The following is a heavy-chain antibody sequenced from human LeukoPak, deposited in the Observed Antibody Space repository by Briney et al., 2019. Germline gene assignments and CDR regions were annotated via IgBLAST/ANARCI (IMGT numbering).Heavy chain of an antibody. D-gene: IGHD6-19*01. CDR1: GYSFTSYW. J-gene: IGHJ4*02. Sequence: GESLKISCKGSGYSFTSYWIGWVRQMPGKGLEWMGIIYPGDSDTRYSPSFQGQVTISADKSISTAYLQWSSLEASDTAMYYCARHLGSGWSPYYFDYWGQGTLVTVSS. CDR3: ARHLGSGWSPYYFDY. CDR2: IYPGDSDT. V-gene: IGHV5-51*01.